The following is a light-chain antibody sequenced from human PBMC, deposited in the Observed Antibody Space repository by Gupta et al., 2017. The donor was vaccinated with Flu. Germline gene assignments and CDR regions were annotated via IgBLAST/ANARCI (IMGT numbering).Light chain of an antibody. CDR2: RVS. J-gene: IGKJ1*01. CDR3: MHEET. CDR1: QSLVYSDGNSY. V-gene: IGKV2-30*01. Sequence: QPTSIACRASQSLVYSDGNSYLNWFQQRPGQPPRRLIYRVSNRDTGVPDRFCGSGSGTVFTREISRVQAEYVGFEYCMHEETFGQGTKVEIK.